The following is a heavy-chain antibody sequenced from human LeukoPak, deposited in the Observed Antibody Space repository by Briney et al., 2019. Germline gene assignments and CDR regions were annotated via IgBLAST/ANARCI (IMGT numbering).Heavy chain of an antibody. V-gene: IGHV3-7*01. J-gene: IGHJ4*02. Sequence: GGSLRISCTASGFTFDAYWMTWVRQAPGKGLEWVANLDGDGTGEVYADSVKGRFTISRDNAKNSLYLQMNSLRVDDTAVYYCTRNSGYYRIDYWGQGSLVTVPS. CDR3: TRNSGYYRIDY. CDR1: GFTFDAYW. CDR2: LDGDGTGE. D-gene: IGHD5-12*01.